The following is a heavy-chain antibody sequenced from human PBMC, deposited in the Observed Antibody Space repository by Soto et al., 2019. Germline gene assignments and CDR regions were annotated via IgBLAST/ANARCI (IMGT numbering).Heavy chain of an antibody. CDR2: IIPLFGTT. CDR1: GDCFKNYA. J-gene: IGHJ4*02. Sequence: QVQLVQSGAEVKKPGSSVKISCKTSGDCFKNYAIGWVRQVPGQGLEWTGSIIPLFGTTNYARIFEGRVTITADKSTTTVYMELGSLRSEDTAVYYCSRLDSTMITFDYWGQGTLVTVSS. D-gene: IGHD5-18*01. V-gene: IGHV1-69*06. CDR3: SRLDSTMITFDY.